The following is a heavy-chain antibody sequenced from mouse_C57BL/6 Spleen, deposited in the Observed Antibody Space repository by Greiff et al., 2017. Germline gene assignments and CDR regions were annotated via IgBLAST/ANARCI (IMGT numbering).Heavy chain of an antibody. J-gene: IGHJ2*01. CDR2: IDPETGGT. Sequence: VQLQQSGAELVRPGASVTLSCKASGYTFTDYEMHWVKQTPVHGLEWIGAIDPETGGTAYNQKFKGKAILTADKSSSTAYMELRSLTSEDSAVYYCTRSHCDYDDYFDYWGQGTTLTVSS. CDR1: GYTFTDYE. CDR3: TRSHCDYDDYFDY. D-gene: IGHD2-4*01. V-gene: IGHV1-15*01.